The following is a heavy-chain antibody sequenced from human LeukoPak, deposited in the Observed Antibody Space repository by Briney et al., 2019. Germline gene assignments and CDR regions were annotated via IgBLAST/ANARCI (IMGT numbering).Heavy chain of an antibody. D-gene: IGHD1-14*01. CDR2: IYYSGST. Sequence: KPSETLSLTCTVSGGSINNHYWSWIRQPPGKGLEWIGYIYYSGSTDYNPSLKSRVTISVDTSKNQFSLKLSSVTAADTAVYYCARGGGTVDYWGQGTLVTVSS. CDR1: GGSINNHY. J-gene: IGHJ4*02. CDR3: ARGGGTVDY. V-gene: IGHV4-59*11.